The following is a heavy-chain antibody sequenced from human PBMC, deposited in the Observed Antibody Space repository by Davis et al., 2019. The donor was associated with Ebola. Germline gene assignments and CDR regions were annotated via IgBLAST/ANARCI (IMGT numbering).Heavy chain of an antibody. CDR1: GGSTSSGDYY. Sequence: MPSDLLSPTCPLPGGSTSSGDYYWRRIRQPTGKGLEWIGYTYYSGGTYYIPSLKSRVTISVDTSKNQFSLKLSSVTAADTAVYYCARSLAYCGGDCYSDFGYWGQGTLVTVSS. J-gene: IGHJ4*02. CDR3: ARSLAYCGGDCYSDFGY. D-gene: IGHD2-21*02. CDR2: TYYSGGT. V-gene: IGHV4-30-4*02.